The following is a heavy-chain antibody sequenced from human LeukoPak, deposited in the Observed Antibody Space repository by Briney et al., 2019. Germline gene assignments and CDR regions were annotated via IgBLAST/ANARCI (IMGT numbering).Heavy chain of an antibody. Sequence: PGGSLRLSCAASGFTISSNNMSWGRQAPGKGLEWVSGIYSGGSTYYADSVKGRFTISRDNSKSTLYHQMNSLRAEDTAVYYCARGRGLRRWLQFSGFGSLLDYWGQGTLVTVSS. CDR1: GFTISSNN. V-gene: IGHV3-66*01. J-gene: IGHJ4*02. D-gene: IGHD5-24*01. CDR2: IYSGGST. CDR3: ARGRGLRRWLQFSGFGSLLDY.